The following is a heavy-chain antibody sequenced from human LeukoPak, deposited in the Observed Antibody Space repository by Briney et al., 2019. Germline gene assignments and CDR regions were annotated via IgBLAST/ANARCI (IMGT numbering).Heavy chain of an antibody. CDR2: ISSSSSYI. D-gene: IGHD3-10*02. CDR1: GFTFSSYS. V-gene: IGHV3-21*01. Sequence: GGSLRLSCAASGFTFSSYSMTWVRQAPGKGLEWVSSISSSSSYIYYADSVKGRFTISRDNAKNSLYLQMNSLRAEDTAVYYCARGCRLPVFWESIDYWGQGTLVTVSS. CDR3: ARGCRLPVFWESIDY. J-gene: IGHJ4*02.